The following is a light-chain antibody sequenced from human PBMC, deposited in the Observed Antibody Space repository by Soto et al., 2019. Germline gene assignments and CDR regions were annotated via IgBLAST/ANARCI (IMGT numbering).Light chain of an antibody. CDR1: QSISSW. J-gene: IGKJ4*01. CDR2: AAS. CDR3: LQHNSYPLT. V-gene: IGKV1-5*01. Sequence: IQLTQSPSTLSASVGDRVTITCRASQSISSWLAWYQQKPGNAPKRLIYAASSLQSWVPSRFSGSGSGTEFTLTISNLQPEDFATYYCLQHNSYPLTFGGGTKVDIK.